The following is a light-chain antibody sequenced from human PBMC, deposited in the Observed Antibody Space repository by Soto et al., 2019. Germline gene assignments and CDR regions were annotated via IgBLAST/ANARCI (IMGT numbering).Light chain of an antibody. V-gene: IGKV1-6*02. CDR3: LQNHKYPWT. J-gene: IGKJ1*01. CDR2: AAS. CDR1: QCIRND. Sequence: AIQMTQSPSSLSASIGDRVTVTCRASQCIRNDLIWYQQKPGRAPKILIYAASTLHSGVPSRFSGSGSGTQFTLTISSLQPEDIANYYCLQNHKYPWTFGQGTKVE.